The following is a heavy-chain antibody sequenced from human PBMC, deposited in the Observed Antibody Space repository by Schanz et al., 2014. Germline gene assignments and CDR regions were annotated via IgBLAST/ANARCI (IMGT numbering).Heavy chain of an antibody. CDR2: INTGSNYI. Sequence: QVHLLESGGGLVEPGGSLRLSCAASGFSFSDYYMSWIRQAPGKGLEWISFINTGSNYINYADSVKGRFTISRDNTKNSLFLQLNSLRADDTAVYYWAINRGVGGQNWYFDLWGRGTLXTVSS. D-gene: IGHD3-16*01. CDR3: AINRGVGGQNWYFDL. V-gene: IGHV3-11*03. CDR1: GFSFSDYY. J-gene: IGHJ2*01.